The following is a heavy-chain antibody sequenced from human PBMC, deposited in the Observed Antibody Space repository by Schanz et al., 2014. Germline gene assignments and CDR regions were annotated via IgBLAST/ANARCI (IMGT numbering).Heavy chain of an antibody. CDR1: GFTFSSYA. CDR3: ARGHYGLDV. V-gene: IGHV3-23*01. D-gene: IGHD3-10*01. Sequence: EVQLLESGGGLVQPGGSLRLSCAASGFTFSSYAMSWVRQAPGKGLEWVSAISGSGGDTYYADSVKGRFTISRDNAKSSLYLQMNSLRAEDTAVYYCARGHYGLDVWGPGTSVTVSS. CDR2: ISGSGGDT. J-gene: IGHJ6*02.